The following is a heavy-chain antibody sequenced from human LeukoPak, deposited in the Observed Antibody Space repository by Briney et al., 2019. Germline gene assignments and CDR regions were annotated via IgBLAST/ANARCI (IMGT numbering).Heavy chain of an antibody. J-gene: IGHJ3*02. CDR1: GSTFSSYG. V-gene: IGHV3-33*01. CDR3: ASTVVTPDAFDI. D-gene: IGHD4-23*01. Sequence: PGRSLRLSCAASGSTFSSYGMHWVRQAPGKGLEWVAVIWYDGSNKYYADSVKGRFTISRDNSKNTLYLQMNSLRAEDTAVYYCASTVVTPDAFDIWGQGTMVTVSS. CDR2: IWYDGSNK.